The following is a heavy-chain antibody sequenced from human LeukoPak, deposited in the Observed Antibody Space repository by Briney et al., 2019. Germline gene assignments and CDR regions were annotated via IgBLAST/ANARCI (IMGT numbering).Heavy chain of an antibody. J-gene: IGHJ4*02. CDR1: GGSVSSGSYY. Sequence: PSETLSLTCTVSGGSVSSGSYYWSWIRQPPGKGLERIGYIYYSGSTNYNPSLKSRVTISVDTSKNQFSLKLSSVTAADTAVYYCARVDFWSGYPLDYWGQGTLVTVSS. CDR2: IYYSGST. V-gene: IGHV4-61*01. CDR3: ARVDFWSGYPLDY. D-gene: IGHD3-3*01.